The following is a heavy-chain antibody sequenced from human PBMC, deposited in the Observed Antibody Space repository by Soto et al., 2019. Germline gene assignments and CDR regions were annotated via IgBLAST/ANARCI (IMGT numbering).Heavy chain of an antibody. Sequence: PSETLSLTCTVSGGSISSYYWSWIRQPPGKGLEWIGYIYYSGSTNYNPSLKSRVTISVDTSKNQFSLKLGSVTAADTAVYYCARDYMTTRLGIYYYYYYGMDVWGQGTTVTVSS. D-gene: IGHD4-17*01. CDR1: GGSISSYY. V-gene: IGHV4-59*01. CDR2: IYYSGST. J-gene: IGHJ6*02. CDR3: ARDYMTTRLGIYYYYYYGMDV.